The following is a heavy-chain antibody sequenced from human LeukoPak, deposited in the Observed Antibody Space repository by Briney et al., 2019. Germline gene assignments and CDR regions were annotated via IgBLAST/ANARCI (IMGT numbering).Heavy chain of an antibody. CDR3: AREPFYDFWSGYYPAKAFDI. V-gene: IGHV3-53*01. J-gene: IGHJ3*02. D-gene: IGHD3-3*01. CDR2: IYSGGST. Sequence: GGSLRLSCAASGVTVSRNYMSWVRQAPGKGLEWVSVIYSGGSTYYADSVKGRFTISRDNSKNTLSLQMNSLRAEDTAVYYCAREPFYDFWSGYYPAKAFDIWGQGTMVTVSS. CDR1: GVTVSRNY.